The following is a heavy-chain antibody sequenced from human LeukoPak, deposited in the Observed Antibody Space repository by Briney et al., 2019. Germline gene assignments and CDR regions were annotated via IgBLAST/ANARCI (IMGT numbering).Heavy chain of an antibody. D-gene: IGHD2-2*01. J-gene: IGHJ6*02. V-gene: IGHV3-30-3*01. CDR2: ISYDGSNK. CDR3: AREVVGYCSSASCHPPWRNGMDV. CDR1: GFTFSSYA. Sequence: PGGSLRLSCAASGFTFSSYAMHWVRQAPGKGLEWVAVISYDGSNKYYADSVKGRFTISRDNSKNTLYLQMNSLRAEDTAVYYCAREVVGYCSSASCHPPWRNGMDVWGQGTTVTASS.